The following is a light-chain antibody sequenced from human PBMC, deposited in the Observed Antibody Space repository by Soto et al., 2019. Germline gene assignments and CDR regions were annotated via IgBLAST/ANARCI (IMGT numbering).Light chain of an antibody. CDR1: QSLAFRDGNIY. Sequence: DIVLTQTPLSLVVTLGQPASISCKSSQSLAFRDGNIYLNWLQQRPGQPPRLLIYKTSNRFSGVPDRFSGSGAGTEFTLKISKVEAEDVGVYYWAEAALLPHAFGQGTKVEIK. CDR2: KTS. J-gene: IGKJ1*01. V-gene: IGKV2-24*01. CDR3: AEAALLPHA.